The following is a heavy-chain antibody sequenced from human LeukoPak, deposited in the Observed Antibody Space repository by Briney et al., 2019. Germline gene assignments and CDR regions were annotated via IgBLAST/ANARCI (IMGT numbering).Heavy chain of an antibody. J-gene: IGHJ4*02. Sequence: SLTLYITSTVSVRSITSGDYYLSCIRHPPHNPLSRLGYIYYSGSTYYNPSLKSRVTISVDTSKNQFSLKLSSVTAADTAVYYCARGRYSSSWYYFDYWGQGTLVTVSS. V-gene: IGHV4-30-4*01. CDR3: ARGRYSSSWYYFDY. D-gene: IGHD6-13*01. CDR1: VRSITSGDYY. CDR2: IYYSGST.